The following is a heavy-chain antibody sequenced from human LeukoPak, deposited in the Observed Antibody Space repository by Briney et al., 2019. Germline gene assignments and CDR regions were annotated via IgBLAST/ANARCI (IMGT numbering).Heavy chain of an antibody. J-gene: IGHJ4*02. D-gene: IGHD3-10*01. Sequence: PGGSLRLSCTSSGLRLTIHGVHWVRQAPGKGLDWVAGMQYDGSLDHYADSVRGRFTISRDNSKNTLYLQMNSLRAEDTAVYYCAKEVVRGVIWGMVDYWGQGTLVTVSS. CDR3: AKEVVRGVIWGMVDY. CDR2: MQYDGSLD. V-gene: IGHV3-30*02. CDR1: GLRLTIHG.